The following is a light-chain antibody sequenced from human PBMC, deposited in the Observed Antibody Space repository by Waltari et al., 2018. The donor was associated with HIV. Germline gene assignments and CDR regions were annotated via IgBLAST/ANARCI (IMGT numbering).Light chain of an antibody. J-gene: IGLJ2*01. CDR2: TNT. CDR1: SNNVANQG. CDR3: SAWDSSLSAVV. V-gene: IGLV10-54*01. Sequence: QPGLTQPPSVSKGLRQTATLTCTGNSNNVANQGAAWLQQHQGHPPKLRSYTNTNRPSGVSVRLCSSRSGSGASLNITGLRPEDEADYYCSAWDSSLSAVVFGGGTKLTVL.